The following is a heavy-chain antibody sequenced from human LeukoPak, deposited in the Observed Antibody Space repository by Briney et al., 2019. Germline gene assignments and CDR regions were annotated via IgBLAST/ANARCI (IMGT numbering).Heavy chain of an antibody. CDR1: GYTFTSYG. CDR2: IIPILGIA. V-gene: IGHV1-69*04. Sequence: ASVKVSCKASGYTFTSYGISWVRQAPGQGLEWMGRIIPILGIANYAQKFQGRVTITADKSTSTAYMELSSLRSEDTAVYYCARAYTPNWGSPRSRYFDYWGQGTLVTVSS. CDR3: ARAYTPNWGSPRSRYFDY. J-gene: IGHJ4*02. D-gene: IGHD7-27*01.